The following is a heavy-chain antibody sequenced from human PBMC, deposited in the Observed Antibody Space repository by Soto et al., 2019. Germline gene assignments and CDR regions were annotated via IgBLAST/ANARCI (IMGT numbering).Heavy chain of an antibody. CDR1: GGTFSSYT. J-gene: IGHJ4*02. D-gene: IGHD3-16*01. Sequence: QVQLVQSGAEVKKPGSSVKVSCKASGGTFSSYTITWVRQAPGQGLEWMGRIIPIIGIANYAQKFQGRVTITADRSTSTAYMELSSLRSEDTAVYYCARDPGGYVGYWGQGTLVTVSS. CDR3: ARDPGGYVGY. V-gene: IGHV1-69*08. CDR2: IIPIIGIA.